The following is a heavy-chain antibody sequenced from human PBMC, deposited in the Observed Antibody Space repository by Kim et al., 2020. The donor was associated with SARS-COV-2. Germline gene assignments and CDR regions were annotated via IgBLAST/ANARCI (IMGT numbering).Heavy chain of an antibody. J-gene: IGHJ6*01. V-gene: IGHV4-59*01. CDR3: SSRRRRKGRRGWYSPYYYG. CDR2: IYYSGST. D-gene: IGHD6-19*01. Sequence: SETLSLTCTVSGGSISSYYLSWIRQPPGKGLEWIGYIYYSGSTNSNPSLKSRVTISVDTSKNQFSLKLSPMTAAETAGYYWSSRRRRKGRRGWYSPYYYG. CDR1: GGSISSYY.